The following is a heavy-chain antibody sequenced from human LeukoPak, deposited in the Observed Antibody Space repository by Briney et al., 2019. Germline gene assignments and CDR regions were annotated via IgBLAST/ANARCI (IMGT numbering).Heavy chain of an antibody. CDR3: ARVMSYYDSSGYYLDY. J-gene: IGHJ4*02. Sequence: SETLSLTCTVSGGSISSYYWSWVRQPAGKGLEWIGRIYTSGSTNYNPSLKSRVTMSVDTSKNQFSLKLSSVTAADTAVYYCARVMSYYDSSGYYLDYWGQGTLVTVSS. CDR2: IYTSGST. V-gene: IGHV4-4*07. D-gene: IGHD3-22*01. CDR1: GGSISSYY.